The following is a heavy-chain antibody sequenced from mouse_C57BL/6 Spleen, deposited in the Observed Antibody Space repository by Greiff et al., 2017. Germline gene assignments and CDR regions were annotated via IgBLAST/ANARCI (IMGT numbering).Heavy chain of an antibody. D-gene: IGHD1-1*01. CDR2: INPNYGTT. V-gene: IGHV1-39*01. CDR3: ARRLYYGSSYDAMDY. J-gene: IGHJ4*01. CDR1: GYSFTDYN. Sequence: EVKLQESGPELVKPGASVKISCKASGYSFTDYNMNWVKQSNGKSLEWIGVINPNYGTTSYNQKFKGKATLTVDQSSSTAYMQLNSLTSEDSAVYYCARRLYYGSSYDAMDYWGQGTSVTVSS.